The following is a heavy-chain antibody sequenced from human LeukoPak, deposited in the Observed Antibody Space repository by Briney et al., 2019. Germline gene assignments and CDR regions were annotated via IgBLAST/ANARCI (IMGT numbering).Heavy chain of an antibody. CDR1: GFTFSSYA. CDR3: ARIARDIVVVPAALYFDY. CDR2: IKQDGSEK. D-gene: IGHD2-2*01. V-gene: IGHV3-7*01. J-gene: IGHJ4*02. Sequence: PGRSLRLSCAASGFTFSSYAMHWVRQAPGKGLGWAANIKQDGSEKYYVDSVKGRFTISRDNAKNSLYLQMNSLRAEDTAVYYCARIARDIVVVPAALYFDYWGQGTLVTVSS.